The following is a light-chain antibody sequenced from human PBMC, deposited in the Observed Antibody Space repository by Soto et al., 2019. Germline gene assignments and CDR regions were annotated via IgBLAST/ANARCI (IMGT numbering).Light chain of an antibody. Sequence: DIVLTQSPLSLPVTPGEPASISCRSSQSLLHRSGYHYLDWYLQKPGQSPQLLIYLGSNRATGVPDRFSGSGSGTDFTLKISRVEAEEVGVYECLHALQPPPAFGQGTKVEIK. J-gene: IGKJ1*01. CDR2: LGS. CDR1: QSLLHRSGYHY. CDR3: LHALQPPPA. V-gene: IGKV2-28*01.